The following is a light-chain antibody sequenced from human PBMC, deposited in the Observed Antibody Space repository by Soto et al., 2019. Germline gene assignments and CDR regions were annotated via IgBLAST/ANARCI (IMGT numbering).Light chain of an antibody. CDR3: FSYAGGSTFV. CDR2: DVV. J-gene: IGLJ1*01. Sequence: QSVLTQPPSASGSPGQSVTISCTGTNRDVGTHNYVSWYQQYPGKAPKLLIYDVVKRPSGIPHRFCGSKSGNTASLTVSGLQADDEADYYCFSYAGGSTFVFGTGTKVTVL. CDR1: NRDVGTHNY. V-gene: IGLV2-8*01.